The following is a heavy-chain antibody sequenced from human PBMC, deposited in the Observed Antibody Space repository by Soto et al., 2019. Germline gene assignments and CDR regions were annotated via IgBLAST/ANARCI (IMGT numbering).Heavy chain of an antibody. D-gene: IGHD3-10*01. J-gene: IGHJ4*02. V-gene: IGHV3-23*01. CDR1: EFPFIYLA. Sequence: LXLSCESSEFPFIYLAMNWCLQSPGKGLEWVSSISGSGGRTWYADSVRGRFTISRDNSQNTLYLQMNGLRAVDTAVYYCAKDRDYYGSGSYYHDWGLGTRVTVSS. CDR3: AKDRDYYGSGSYYHD. CDR2: ISGSGGRT.